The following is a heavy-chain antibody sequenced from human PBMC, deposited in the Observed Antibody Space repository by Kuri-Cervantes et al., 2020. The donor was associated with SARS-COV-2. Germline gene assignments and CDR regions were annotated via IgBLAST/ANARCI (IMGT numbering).Heavy chain of an antibody. CDR1: GFTFSTAW. CDR2: IKSKTDGGTT. CDR3: TTDPTLADTDYYYYYMDV. Sequence: GGSLRLSCAASGFTFSTAWMSWVRQAPGKGLEWVGRIKSKTDGGTTDYAAPVKGRFTISRDDSKNTLYLQMNSLKTEDTAVYYCTTDPTLADTDYYYYYMDVWGKGTTVTVSS. V-gene: IGHV3-15*01. J-gene: IGHJ6*03. D-gene: IGHD6-19*01.